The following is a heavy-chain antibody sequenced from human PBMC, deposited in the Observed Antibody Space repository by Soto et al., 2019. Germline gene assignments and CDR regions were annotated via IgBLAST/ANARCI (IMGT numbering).Heavy chain of an antibody. CDR3: AHAGWQVRLERLGAFDI. J-gene: IGHJ3*02. CDR2: IYWDDDK. Sequence: QITLKESGPTLVKPTQPLTLTCTFAGFSLSTSGVGVGWIRQPPGKALEWLALIYWDDDKRYSPSLKSRLTIPNDTSKNQVVLTMTNVDPVNTATSYCAHAGWQVRLERLGAFDIWGQGTMVTVSS. D-gene: IGHD1-1*01. CDR1: GFSLSTSGVG. V-gene: IGHV2-5*02.